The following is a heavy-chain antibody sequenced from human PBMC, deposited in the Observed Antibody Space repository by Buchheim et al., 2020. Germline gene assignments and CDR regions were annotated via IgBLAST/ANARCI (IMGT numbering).Heavy chain of an antibody. CDR2: VSGAGGNT. J-gene: IGHJ4*02. CDR3: VRDLFKYSRGWLSR. Sequence: EVELLESGGGLVQPGGSLRLSCAAAGFTFNDFAMTWVRQAPGRGLQWVASVSGAGGNTYHADSVRGRFTISRDNSKNMLFLQMNGLRADDTAIYFCVRDLFKYSRGWLSRWGQGA. V-gene: IGHV3-23*01. D-gene: IGHD5-12*01. CDR1: GFTFNDFA.